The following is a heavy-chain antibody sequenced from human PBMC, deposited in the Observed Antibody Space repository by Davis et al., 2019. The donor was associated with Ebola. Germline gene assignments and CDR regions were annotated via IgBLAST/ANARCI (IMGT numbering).Heavy chain of an antibody. D-gene: IGHD6-6*01. Sequence: PSETLSLTCAVSGYSISSGYYWGWIRQPPGKGLGWIGSIYHSGSTYYNPSLKSRVTISVDTSKNQFSLKLSSVTAADTAVYYCARVKLHPNYYYYGMDVWGQGTTVTVSS. CDR2: IYHSGST. V-gene: IGHV4-38-2*01. J-gene: IGHJ6*02. CDR1: GYSISSGYY. CDR3: ARVKLHPNYYYYGMDV.